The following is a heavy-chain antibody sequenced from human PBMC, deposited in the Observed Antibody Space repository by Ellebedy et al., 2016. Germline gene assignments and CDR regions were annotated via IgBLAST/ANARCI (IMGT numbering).Heavy chain of an antibody. CDR2: INHSGTT. V-gene: IGHV4-34*01. D-gene: IGHD6-19*01. J-gene: IGHJ6*02. CDR3: ARVASSIAVAGYYYYGMDV. Sequence: SETLSLTXDVSGGSFTAYYWSWIRQSPEKGLEWIGEINHSGTTYYNPSLRGRVTISVDTSKNQFSLNLSSVTAADTAVYYCARVASSIAVAGYYYYGMDVWGQGTTVTVSS. CDR1: GGSFTAYY.